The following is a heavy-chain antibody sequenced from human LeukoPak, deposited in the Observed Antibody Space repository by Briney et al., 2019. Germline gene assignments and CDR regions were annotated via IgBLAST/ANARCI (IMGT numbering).Heavy chain of an antibody. V-gene: IGHV6-1*01. CDR1: GDSFSSNSAA. Sequence: SQTLSLTCAISGDSFSSNSAAWNWIRQSPSRGLEWLGRTYYRSKWYDDYAVSVKSRMTINADTSKNQFSLQLRSVTPDDTAVYYCARGGSGMTVSLFASWGQGTLVTVSS. CDR3: ARGGSGMTVSLFAS. CDR2: TYYRSKWYD. J-gene: IGHJ4*02. D-gene: IGHD6-19*01.